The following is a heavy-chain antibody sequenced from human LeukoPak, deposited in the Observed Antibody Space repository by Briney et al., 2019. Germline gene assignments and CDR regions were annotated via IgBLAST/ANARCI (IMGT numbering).Heavy chain of an antibody. CDR2: IYHSGST. D-gene: IGHD4-17*01. CDR3: ASGTTVTPSAY. Sequence: SETLSLTCAVSGGSISSGGYSWSWIRQPPGKGLEWIGYIYHSGSTYYIPSLKSRVTISVDRSKNQFSLKLSSVTAADTAVYYCASGTTVTPSAYWGQGTLVTVSS. CDR1: GGSISSGGYS. V-gene: IGHV4-30-2*01. J-gene: IGHJ4*02.